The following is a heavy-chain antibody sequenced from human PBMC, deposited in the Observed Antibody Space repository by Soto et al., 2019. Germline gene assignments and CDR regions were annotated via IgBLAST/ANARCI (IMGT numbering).Heavy chain of an antibody. Sequence: SETLSLTCTVSGGSISSSSYYWGWIRQPPGKGLEWIGSIYYSGSTYHNPSLKSRVTISVDTSKNQFSLKLSSVTAADTAVYYCARRGIAVAGLDYWGQGTLVTVSS. J-gene: IGHJ4*02. CDR3: ARRGIAVAGLDY. CDR2: IYYSGST. D-gene: IGHD6-19*01. V-gene: IGHV4-39*01. CDR1: GGSISSSSYY.